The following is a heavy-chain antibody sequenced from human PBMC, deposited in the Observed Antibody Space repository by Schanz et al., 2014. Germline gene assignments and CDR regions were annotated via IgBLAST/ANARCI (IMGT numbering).Heavy chain of an antibody. Sequence: QVQLQESGPGLVKPSQTLSLTCTVSGASISSRDFYWSWIRQFPGKGLEWIGRIYTSGSTNYNPSLQSRVTISLDTSQSQFSLRLTSVSSADTAMYYCARVGRNSYGFTSRFDAWGQGTLVAVSS. CDR3: ARVGRNSYGFTSRFDA. J-gene: IGHJ5*02. CDR1: GASISSRDFY. D-gene: IGHD3-16*01. CDR2: IYTSGST. V-gene: IGHV4-61*02.